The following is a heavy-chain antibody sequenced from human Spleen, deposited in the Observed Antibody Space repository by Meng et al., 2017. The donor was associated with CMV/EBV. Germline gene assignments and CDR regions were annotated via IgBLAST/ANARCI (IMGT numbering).Heavy chain of an antibody. D-gene: IGHD1-26*01. V-gene: IGHV3-53*01. Sequence: GESLKISCAASGFTVTTYYMSWVRRAPGKGLEWVSVIYSGGTIYYADSVKGRFTISRDNAKNSLYLQMNSLRAEDTAVYYCARSQYSGSYWGSDFYFDYWGQGTLVTVSS. CDR3: ARSQYSGSYWGSDFYFDY. CDR2: IYSGGTI. J-gene: IGHJ4*02. CDR1: GFTVTTYY.